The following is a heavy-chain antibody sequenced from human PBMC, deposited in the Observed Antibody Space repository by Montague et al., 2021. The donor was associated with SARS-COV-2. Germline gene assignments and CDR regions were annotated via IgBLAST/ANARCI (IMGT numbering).Heavy chain of an antibody. D-gene: IGHD6-13*01. V-gene: IGHV4-59*13. J-gene: IGHJ6*02. CDR3: TRDRGIAAADNYYYGMDV. CDR1: GDSIRSYH. Sequence: SETLSLTCTVSGDSIRSYHWTWIRQPPGKGLEWIGRITDSGSTIYNPSLKSRVTISVDTSKNQFSLNLRSMVAADTAIYYCTRDRGIAAADNYYYGMDVWGPGTTVSVSS. CDR2: ITDSGST.